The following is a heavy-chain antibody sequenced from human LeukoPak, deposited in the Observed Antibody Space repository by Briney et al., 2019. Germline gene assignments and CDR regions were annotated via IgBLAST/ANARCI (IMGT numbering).Heavy chain of an antibody. CDR3: ATGTEETTVVTPCY. J-gene: IGHJ4*02. CDR1: GFTFSSYT. CDR2: ISSGSSYI. V-gene: IGHV3-21*01. Sequence: GGSLRLSCAASGFTFSSYTMNWVRQAPGKGLEWVSSISSGSSYIYYADSAKGRFTISRDNAKNSLYLQMNSLRVEDTAVYYCATGTEETTVVTPCYWGQGTLVTVSS. D-gene: IGHD4-23*01.